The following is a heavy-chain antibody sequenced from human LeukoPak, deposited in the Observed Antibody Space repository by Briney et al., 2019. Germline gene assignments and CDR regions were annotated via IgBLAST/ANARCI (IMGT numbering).Heavy chain of an antibody. CDR3: ARSGRGHVYGFFDY. V-gene: IGHV1-2*02. D-gene: IGHD3-10*01. CDR1: GYTFTGYY. CDR2: VNTHTGAT. Sequence: GASVKVSCKASGYTFTGYYMHCVRQAPGQGLEWMGWVNTHTGATNYAQKFQGAVTMTRDTSISTAYMELSRPRSDDTAMYYCARSGRGHVYGFFDYWGQGTLVTVSS. J-gene: IGHJ4*02.